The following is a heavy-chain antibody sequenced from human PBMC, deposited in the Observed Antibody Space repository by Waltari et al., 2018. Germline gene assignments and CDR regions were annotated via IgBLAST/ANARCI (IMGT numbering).Heavy chain of an antibody. CDR1: GYSISSGYY. J-gene: IGHJ3*02. D-gene: IGHD3-3*01. CDR2: IYHSGST. V-gene: IGHV4-38-2*01. CDR3: ASQEVLRFLEWYRPDAFDI. Sequence: QVQLQESGPGLVKPSETLSLTCAVSGYSISSGYYWGWIRQPPGKGLEWFGSIYHSGSTYYNPSLKSRVTISVDTSKNQFSLKLSSVTAADTAVYYCASQEVLRFLEWYRPDAFDIWGQGTMVTVSS.